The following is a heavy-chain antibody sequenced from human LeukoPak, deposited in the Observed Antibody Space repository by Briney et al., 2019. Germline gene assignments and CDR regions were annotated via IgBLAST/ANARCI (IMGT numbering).Heavy chain of an antibody. CDR3: ARGLGASPSGYDY. CDR1: VFTVSXNX. V-gene: IGHV3-53*01. J-gene: IGHJ4*02. D-gene: IGHD5-18*01. CDR2: IYSGGST. Sequence: CAASVFTVSXNXXSWVXQAPGKXXXXVSVIYSGGSTYYADSGKGRFTISRDNSKNTLYLQMNSLRAEDTAVYYCARGLGASPSGYDYWGQGTLVTVSS.